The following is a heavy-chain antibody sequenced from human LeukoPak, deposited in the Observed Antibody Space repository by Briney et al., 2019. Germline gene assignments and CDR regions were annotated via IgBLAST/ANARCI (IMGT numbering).Heavy chain of an antibody. V-gene: IGHV4-38-2*02. CDR3: ARVNPPVATFDY. Sequence: SETLSLTCNVSGYSISSTFYGAWIRQPPGKGLEWIATISHSTTTYYTPSLKSRLTMPMDTSKNQFSLKLRSVTVVDTAVYYCARVNPPVATFDYWGQGTLVSVSS. D-gene: IGHD2-21*01. CDR1: GYSISSTFY. J-gene: IGHJ4*02. CDR2: ISHSTTT.